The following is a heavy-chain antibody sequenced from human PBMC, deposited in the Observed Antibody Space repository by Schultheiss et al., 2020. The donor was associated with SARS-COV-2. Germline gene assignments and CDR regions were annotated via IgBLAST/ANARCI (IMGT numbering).Heavy chain of an antibody. Sequence: SQTLSLTCAVSGGSISSGGYSWSWIRQPPGKGLEWIGYIYHSGSTYYNPSLKSRVTISVDRSKNQFSLKLSSVTAADTAVYYCARDPTGYYYMDVWGKGTTVTVSS. CDR2: IYHSGST. CDR3: ARDPTGYYYMDV. V-gene: IGHV4-30-2*01. CDR1: GGSISSGGYS. J-gene: IGHJ6*03.